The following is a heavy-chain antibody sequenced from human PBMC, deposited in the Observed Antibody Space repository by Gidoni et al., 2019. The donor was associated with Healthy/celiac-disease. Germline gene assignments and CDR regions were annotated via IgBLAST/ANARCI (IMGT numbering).Heavy chain of an antibody. Sequence: QLQLQESGPGLVKPSETLSLTCTVSGGSISRSSYYWGWIRQPPGKGLEWIGSIYYSGSTYYNPSLKSRVTISVDTSKNQFSLKLSSVTAADTAVYYCARHSLRFLELGDAFDIWGQGTMVTVSS. D-gene: IGHD3-3*01. CDR2: IYYSGST. CDR3: ARHSLRFLELGDAFDI. J-gene: IGHJ3*02. CDR1: GGSISRSSYY. V-gene: IGHV4-39*01.